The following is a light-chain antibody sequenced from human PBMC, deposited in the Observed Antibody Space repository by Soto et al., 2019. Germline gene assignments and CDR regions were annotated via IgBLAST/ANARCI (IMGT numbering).Light chain of an antibody. V-gene: IGKV3-20*01. CDR3: QQYGTSEII. J-gene: IGKJ5*01. CDR2: DTS. Sequence: EFVLTQSTGTLSLSPGERATLSCRASQSLTNSFIAWYQQRPSQAPRLLIYDTSSRASGIPDRFSGSGSGTDFTLTISRLETEDFAVFYCQQYGTSEIIFGQGTRLEI. CDR1: QSLTNSF.